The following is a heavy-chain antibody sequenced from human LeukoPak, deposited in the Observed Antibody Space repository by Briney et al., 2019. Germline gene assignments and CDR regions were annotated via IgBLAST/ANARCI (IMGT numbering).Heavy chain of an antibody. CDR1: GLTFSSYW. D-gene: IGHD3-10*01. Sequence: PGRSLRLSCAGSGLTFSSYWMTWVRQAPGKGLELVANIKPDGSEKAYVDSVKGRFTISRDNAKNSLYLQMTSLRAEDTAVSYCARDAYGWGSHPYWGQGTLVTVSS. CDR2: IKPDGSEK. CDR3: ARDAYGWGSHPY. J-gene: IGHJ4*02. V-gene: IGHV3-7*04.